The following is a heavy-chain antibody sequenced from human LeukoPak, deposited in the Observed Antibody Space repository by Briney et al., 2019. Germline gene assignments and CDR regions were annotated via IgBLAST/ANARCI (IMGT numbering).Heavy chain of an antibody. CDR3: ASWGITFGGVNPFDY. Sequence: SETLSLTCTVSGGSISSSSYYWGWIRQPPGKGLEWIGSIYYSGSTYYNPSLKSRVTISVDTSKNQFSLKLSSVTAADTAVYYCASWGITFGGVNPFDYWGQGTLVTVSS. V-gene: IGHV4-39*07. J-gene: IGHJ4*02. CDR2: IYYSGST. CDR1: GGSISSSSYY. D-gene: IGHD3-16*01.